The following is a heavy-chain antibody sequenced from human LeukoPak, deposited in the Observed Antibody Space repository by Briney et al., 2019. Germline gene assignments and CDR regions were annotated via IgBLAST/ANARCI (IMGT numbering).Heavy chain of an antibody. CDR3: AINHRDGYSELGY. D-gene: IGHD5-24*01. J-gene: IGHJ4*02. CDR2: IKQDGSEK. Sequence: GGSLRLSCAASGFTFSSYWMSWVRQAPGKGLEWVANIKQDGSEKYYVDSVKGRFTISRDNAKNSLYLQMNSLRAEDTAVYYCAINHRDGYSELGYWGQGTLVTVSS. V-gene: IGHV3-7*01. CDR1: GFTFSSYW.